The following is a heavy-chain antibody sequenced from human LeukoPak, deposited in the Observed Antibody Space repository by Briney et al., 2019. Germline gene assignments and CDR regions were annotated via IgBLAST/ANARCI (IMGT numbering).Heavy chain of an antibody. CDR1: GYTFTSYA. CDR3: ARRPLRYFYLLPDG. D-gene: IGHD3-9*01. Sequence: ASVKVSCKASGYTFTSYAMHWVRQAPGQRLEWMGWINAGNGNTKYSQKFQGRVTITRDTSASTAYMELSSLRSEDTAVYYCARRPLRYFYLLPDGWGQGTPVTVSS. J-gene: IGHJ4*01. V-gene: IGHV1-3*01. CDR2: INAGNGNT.